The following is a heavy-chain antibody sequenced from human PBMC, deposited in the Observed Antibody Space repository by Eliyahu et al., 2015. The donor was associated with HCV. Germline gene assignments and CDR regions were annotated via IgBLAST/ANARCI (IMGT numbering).Heavy chain of an antibody. Sequence: QITLKESGPTLVRPTQTLTLTCTFSGFSLSSXGVGVGWIRQPPGKALEWLTVIYWDDDNLYSPSVKSRLTIMKDTAKNQVVLTMTNMDPVDTATYYCAHTLRGTSGYRKYYFDFWGQGTLVTVSS. CDR2: IYWDDDN. CDR3: AHTLRGTSGYRKYYFDF. D-gene: IGHD5-12*01. J-gene: IGHJ4*02. CDR1: GFSLSSXGVG. V-gene: IGHV2-5*02.